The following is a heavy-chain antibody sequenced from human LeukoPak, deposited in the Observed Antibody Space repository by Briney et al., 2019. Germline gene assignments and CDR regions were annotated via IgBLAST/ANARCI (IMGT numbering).Heavy chain of an antibody. D-gene: IGHD3-10*01. J-gene: IGHJ4*02. Sequence: ASVKVSCKASGYTFTGYYMHWVRQAPGQGLEWMGWINPNSGGTNYAQKFQGRVTITADESTSTAYMELSSLRSEDTAVYYCAREMVRGVTLFDYWGQGTLVTVSS. CDR2: INPNSGGT. CDR1: GYTFTGYY. CDR3: AREMVRGVTLFDY. V-gene: IGHV1-2*02.